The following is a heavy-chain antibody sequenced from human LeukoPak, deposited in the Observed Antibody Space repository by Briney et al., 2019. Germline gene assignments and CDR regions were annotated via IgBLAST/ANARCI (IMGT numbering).Heavy chain of an antibody. CDR3: ARGEMATIEDAFDI. V-gene: IGHV4-39*07. CDR2: IYYSGTT. J-gene: IGHJ3*02. Sequence: SETLSLTCTVSGGSINSRTYYWGWIRQPPGKGLEWIGTIYYSGTTYYNPSLKSRVTISVDTSKNQFSLKLSSVTAADTAVYYCARGEMATIEDAFDIWGQGTMVTVSS. D-gene: IGHD5-24*01. CDR1: GGSINSRTYY.